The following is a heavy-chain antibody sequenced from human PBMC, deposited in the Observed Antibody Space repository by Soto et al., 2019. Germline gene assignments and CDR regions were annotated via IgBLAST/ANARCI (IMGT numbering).Heavy chain of an antibody. J-gene: IGHJ3*02. CDR1: GFTFDDYA. CDR2: ISWNSGSL. V-gene: IGHV3-9*01. D-gene: IGHD3-22*01. Sequence: EVQLVESGGGLVQPGRSLRLSCAASGFTFDDYAMHWVRQAPGKGLEWVSGISWNSGSLDYTDSMQGRFTISRDNAKNSLYLQMNSLRPDDTALYYCATSHYDTTGNFDAFEIWGQGTMVTVSS. CDR3: ATSHYDTTGNFDAFEI.